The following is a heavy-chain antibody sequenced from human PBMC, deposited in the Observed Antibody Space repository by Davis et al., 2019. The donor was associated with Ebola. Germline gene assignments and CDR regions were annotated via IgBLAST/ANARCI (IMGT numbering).Heavy chain of an antibody. Sequence: GESLKISCKGSGYSFANYWIGWVRQMPGKGLEWMGIICPDDSDVIYSPSFEGQVTISVDRSISTAYLQWSSLKASDTALYYCARQASLYGNIDYWGQGTLVTVSS. V-gene: IGHV5-51*01. CDR1: GYSFANYW. CDR2: ICPDDSDV. CDR3: ARQASLYGNIDY. D-gene: IGHD2/OR15-2a*01. J-gene: IGHJ4*02.